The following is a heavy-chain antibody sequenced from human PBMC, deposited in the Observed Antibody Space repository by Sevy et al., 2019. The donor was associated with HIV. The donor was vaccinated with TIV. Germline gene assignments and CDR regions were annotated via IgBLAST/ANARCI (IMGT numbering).Heavy chain of an antibody. J-gene: IGHJ4*02. Sequence: GGSLRLSCAASGFTVSSNYMSWVRQAPGQGLEWVSVIYSGCSTYYADSVKRRFAISRDNSKNTLYLQMNSLRAEDTAVYYCAREVLRGGPGYFDYWGQGTLVTVSS. D-gene: IGHD3-16*01. CDR3: AREVLRGGPGYFDY. CDR2: IYSGCST. V-gene: IGHV3-66*01. CDR1: GFTVSSNY.